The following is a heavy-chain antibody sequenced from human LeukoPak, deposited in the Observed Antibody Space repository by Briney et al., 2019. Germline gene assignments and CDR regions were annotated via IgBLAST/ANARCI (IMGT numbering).Heavy chain of an antibody. V-gene: IGHV5-51*01. CDR1: GYSFTSYW. CDR2: IYPGDSDT. D-gene: IGHD5-18*01. CDR3: ARRERYSYGSYFDY. Sequence: GESLKISCKGSGYSFTSYWIGWVRQVPGKGLEWMGIIYPGDSDTAYSPSFQGQVTVSADKSITTAYLQWSSLKASDTAMYYCARRERYSYGSYFDYWGQGTLVTVSS. J-gene: IGHJ4*02.